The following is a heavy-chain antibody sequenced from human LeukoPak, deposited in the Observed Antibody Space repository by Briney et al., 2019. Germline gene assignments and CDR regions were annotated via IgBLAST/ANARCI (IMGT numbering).Heavy chain of an antibody. CDR2: IYPGDSDT. V-gene: IGHV5-51*01. D-gene: IGHD3-22*01. J-gene: IGHJ4*02. CDR3: ARQDYYDSSGYCNFDY. Sequence: GESLKISCKGSGYSFTSYWIGWVRQMPGKGLEWMGIIYPGDSDTRYSPSFQGQVTISADKSISTAYLQWSSLKASDTAMYYCARQDYYDSSGYCNFDYWGQGTLVTVSS. CDR1: GYSFTSYW.